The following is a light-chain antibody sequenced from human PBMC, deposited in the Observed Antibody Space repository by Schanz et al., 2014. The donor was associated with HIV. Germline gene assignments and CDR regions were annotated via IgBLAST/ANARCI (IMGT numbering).Light chain of an antibody. J-gene: IGLJ7*01. CDR2: NND. Sequence: QTVVTQPPSTSGTPGQRVTISCSGSSSNIGTYNVNWYQQLPGTAPRLLIHNNDQRPSGVPDRFSGSKSGTSASLVISGLQSEDEADYYCATWDDSLNGAVFGGGTQLTVL. CDR3: ATWDDSLNGAV. V-gene: IGLV1-44*01. CDR1: SSNIGTYN.